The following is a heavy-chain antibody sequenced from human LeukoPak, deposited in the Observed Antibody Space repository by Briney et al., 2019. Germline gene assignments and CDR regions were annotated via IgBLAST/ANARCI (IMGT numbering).Heavy chain of an antibody. CDR2: ISWDGGST. J-gene: IGHJ4*02. Sequence: GGSLRLSCAASGFTFDDYAMHWVRQAPGKGLEWVSLISWDGGSTYYADSVKGRFTISRDNAKNSLYLQMNSLRAEDTAVYYCASSSFLSGSGSYDEYWGQGTLVTVSS. V-gene: IGHV3-43D*04. D-gene: IGHD3-10*01. CDR1: GFTFDDYA. CDR3: ASSSFLSGSGSYDEY.